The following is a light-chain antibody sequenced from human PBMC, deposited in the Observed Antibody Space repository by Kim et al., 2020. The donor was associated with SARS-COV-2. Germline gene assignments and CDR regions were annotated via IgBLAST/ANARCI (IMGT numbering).Light chain of an antibody. CDR3: SSYTSSSTL. Sequence: PGPFITLPCTGTRSYVGGYNYVSWYQQHPGKAPKLMIYDVSKRPSGVSNRFSGSKSGNTASLTISGLQAEDEADYYCSSYTSSSTLFGGGTQLTVL. J-gene: IGLJ3*02. V-gene: IGLV2-14*04. CDR2: DVS. CDR1: RSYVGGYNY.